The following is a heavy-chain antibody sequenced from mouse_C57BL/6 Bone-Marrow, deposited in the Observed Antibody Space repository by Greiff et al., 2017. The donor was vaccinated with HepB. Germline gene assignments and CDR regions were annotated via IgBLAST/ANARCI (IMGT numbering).Heavy chain of an antibody. Sequence: DVMLVESGGGLVQPGGSLKLSCAASGFTFSDYYMYWVRQTPEKRLEWVAYISNGGGSTYYPDTVKGRFTISRDNAKNTLYLQMSRLKSEDTAMYYCARQEGNYAWFAYWGQGTLVTVSA. V-gene: IGHV5-12*01. CDR1: GFTFSDYY. CDR3: ARQEGNYAWFAY. J-gene: IGHJ3*01. D-gene: IGHD2-1*01. CDR2: ISNGGGST.